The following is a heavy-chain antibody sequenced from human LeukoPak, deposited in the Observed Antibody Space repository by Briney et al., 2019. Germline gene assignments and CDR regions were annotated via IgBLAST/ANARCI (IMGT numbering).Heavy chain of an antibody. J-gene: IGHJ4*02. CDR1: GGTFSSYY. CDR2: IYYSGST. Sequence: SETLTLTCTVSGGTFSSYYWRWIRQPPGKGLEWIGYIYYSGSTNYNPSLKSRVTISVDSSKNQCSLKLSSVTASDTAVYYCARDVLPGYWGRGTLVTVSP. V-gene: IGHV4-59*01. CDR3: ARDVLPGY.